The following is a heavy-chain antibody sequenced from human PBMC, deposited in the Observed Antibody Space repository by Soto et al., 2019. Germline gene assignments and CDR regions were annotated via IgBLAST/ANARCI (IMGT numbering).Heavy chain of an antibody. J-gene: IGHJ6*03. CDR2: INHSGST. V-gene: IGHV4-34*01. Sequence: SETLSLTCAVYGGSFSGYYWSWIRQPPGKGLEWIGEINHSGSTNYNPSLKSRVTISVDTSKNQFSLKLSSVTAADTAVYYCAREVYYPQYYYYYYMDVWGKGTTVTVSS. D-gene: IGHD2-8*01. CDR1: GGSFSGYY. CDR3: AREVYYPQYYYYYYMDV.